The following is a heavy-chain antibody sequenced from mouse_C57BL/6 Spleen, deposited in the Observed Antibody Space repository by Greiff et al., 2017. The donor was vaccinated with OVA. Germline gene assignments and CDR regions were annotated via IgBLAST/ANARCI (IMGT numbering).Heavy chain of an antibody. CDR2: IDPYDSYT. J-gene: IGHJ4*01. D-gene: IGHD1-1*01. V-gene: IGHV1-69*01. Sequence: QVQLQQPGAELVMPGASVKLSCKASGYTFTSYWMHWVKQRPGQGLEWIGEIDPYDSYTNYNQKFKGKATLTVDKSSSTAYMQLSSLTSEDSAVYDCARSNYYGSPREAIDYWGQGTSVTVSS. CDR3: ARSNYYGSPREAIDY. CDR1: GYTFTSYW.